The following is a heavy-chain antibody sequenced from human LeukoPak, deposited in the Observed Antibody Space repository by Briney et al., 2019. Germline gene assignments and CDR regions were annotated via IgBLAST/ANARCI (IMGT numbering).Heavy chain of an antibody. J-gene: IGHJ5*02. CDR1: GYTFPIYD. Sequence: SVKVSCHASGYTFPIYDINRVRQPTGQGLEWMGWMNPNSGNTGYAQKFQGRVTMTRNTSISIAYMELSSLRSEDTAVYYCARSSVDTAMVALVHWFDPWGQGTLVTVSS. CDR3: ARSSVDTAMVALVHWFDP. D-gene: IGHD5-18*01. CDR2: MNPNSGNT. V-gene: IGHV1-8*01.